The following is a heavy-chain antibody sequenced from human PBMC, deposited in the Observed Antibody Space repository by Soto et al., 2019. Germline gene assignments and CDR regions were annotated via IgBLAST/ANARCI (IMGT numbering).Heavy chain of an antibody. CDR3: ARGRDYIWGSYRPPLYYFDY. Sequence: PSETLSLTCTVSGVSISSYYWSWIRQPPGKGLEWIGYIYYSGSTNYNPSLKSRVTISVDTSKNQFSLKLSSVTAADTAVYYCARGRDYIWGSYRPPLYYFDYWGQGTLVTVSS. CDR2: IYYSGST. CDR1: GVSISSYY. D-gene: IGHD3-16*02. J-gene: IGHJ4*02. V-gene: IGHV4-59*01.